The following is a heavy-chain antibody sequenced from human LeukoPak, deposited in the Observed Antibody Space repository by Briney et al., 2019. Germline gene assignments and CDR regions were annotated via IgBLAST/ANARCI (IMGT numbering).Heavy chain of an antibody. CDR2: ISGSGGST. Sequence: QAGGSLRLSCAASGFTFSSYAMSWVRQAPGKGLEWVSAISGSGGSTYYADSVKGRFTISRDNSKNTLYLQMNSMRAEDTAVYYCAKSRYEFYGDFYYFDYWGQGTLVTVSS. J-gene: IGHJ4*02. CDR3: AKSRYEFYGDFYYFDY. CDR1: GFTFSSYA. V-gene: IGHV3-23*01. D-gene: IGHD4-17*01.